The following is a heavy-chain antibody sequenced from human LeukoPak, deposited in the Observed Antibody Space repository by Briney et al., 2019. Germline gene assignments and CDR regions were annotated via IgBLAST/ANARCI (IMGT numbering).Heavy chain of an antibody. Sequence: GGSLRLSCAASGFTLSNYDMNWVRQAPGKGLEWVSSISTSSRYIYYKDSVRGRFTISRDDTKNSLHLEMNSLRAEDTAVYYCARADCSSSTCYLRRSWFDPWGQGTLVTVSS. D-gene: IGHD2-2*01. CDR2: ISTSSRYI. V-gene: IGHV3-21*01. J-gene: IGHJ5*02. CDR1: GFTLSNYD. CDR3: ARADCSSSTCYLRRSWFDP.